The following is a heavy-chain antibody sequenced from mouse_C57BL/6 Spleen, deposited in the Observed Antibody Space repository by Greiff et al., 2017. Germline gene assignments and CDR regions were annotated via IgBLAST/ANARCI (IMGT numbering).Heavy chain of an antibody. D-gene: IGHD2-5*01. J-gene: IGHJ4*01. Sequence: QVQLQQPGAELVMPGASVKLSCKASGYTFTSYWMHWVKQRPGQGLEWIGELDPSDSYTNYNQKFKGKSTLTVDKSSSTAYMQLSSLTSEDAAVYYCARRSNYYAMDYWGQGTSVTVSS. CDR2: LDPSDSYT. CDR1: GYTFTSYW. V-gene: IGHV1-69*01. CDR3: ARRSNYYAMDY.